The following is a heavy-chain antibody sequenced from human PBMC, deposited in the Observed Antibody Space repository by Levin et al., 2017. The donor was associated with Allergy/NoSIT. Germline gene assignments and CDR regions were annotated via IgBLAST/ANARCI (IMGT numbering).Heavy chain of an antibody. CDR3: ARHFCSRGDCSSTSCYCDWFDP. Sequence: SQTLSLTFTVSGGSISSSSYYWGWIRQPPGKGLEWIGSIYYSGSTYYNPSLKSRVTISVDTSKNQFSLKLSSVTAADTAVYYCARHFCSRGDCSSTSCYCDWFDPWGQGTLVTVSS. J-gene: IGHJ5*02. CDR2: IYYSGST. D-gene: IGHD2-2*01. V-gene: IGHV4-39*01. CDR1: GGSISSSSYY.